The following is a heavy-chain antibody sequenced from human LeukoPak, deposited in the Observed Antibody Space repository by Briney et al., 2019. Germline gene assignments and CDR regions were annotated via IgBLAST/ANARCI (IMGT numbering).Heavy chain of an antibody. CDR1: GFTFSSYA. CDR3: AKDTYAGIGLLLDS. D-gene: IGHD2-2*01. CDR2: ISGSGGST. Sequence: GGSLRLSCAASGFTFSSYAMSWVRQAPGKGLEWVSAISGSGGSTYYADSVKGRFTISRDNSKNTLYLQMNSLRVEDTAAYYCAKDTYAGIGLLLDSWGQGTLVTVSS. J-gene: IGHJ4*02. V-gene: IGHV3-23*01.